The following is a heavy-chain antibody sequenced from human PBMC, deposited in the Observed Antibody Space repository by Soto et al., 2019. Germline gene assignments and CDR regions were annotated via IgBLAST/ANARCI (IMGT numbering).Heavy chain of an antibody. CDR2: VYYSGTT. Sequence: QVQLQESGPGLVKPSETLSLTCTVSGGSISSNYWSWIRQPPGKGLEWIGYVYYSGTTNYNPSLKSRVTVSVDRSKNQFSLKLSSVTAADTAVYYCARKITCWFDAWGQGTMVTVSS. D-gene: IGHD3-16*01. CDR3: ARKITCWFDA. V-gene: IGHV4-59*08. J-gene: IGHJ5*02. CDR1: GGSISSNY.